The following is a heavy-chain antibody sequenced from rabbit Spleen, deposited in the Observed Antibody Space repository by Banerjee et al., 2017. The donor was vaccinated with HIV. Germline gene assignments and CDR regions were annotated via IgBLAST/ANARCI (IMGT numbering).Heavy chain of an antibody. Sequence: QERLVESGGGLVKPEGSLKLSCTASGFSFSNKAVMCWVRQAPGKGLEWIACINTATGKAVYATWANGRFTVSRTSSTTVTLQMTSLTAADTATYFCARDLTSVVGWNFSLWGPGTLVTVS. CDR2: INTATGKA. V-gene: IGHV1S45*01. D-gene: IGHD1-1*01. CDR3: ARDLTSVVGWNFSL. CDR1: GFSFSNKAV. J-gene: IGHJ4*01.